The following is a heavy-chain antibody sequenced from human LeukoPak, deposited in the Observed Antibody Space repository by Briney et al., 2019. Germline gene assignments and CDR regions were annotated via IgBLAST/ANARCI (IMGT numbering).Heavy chain of an antibody. CDR3: ARDGWELEEYYFDY. J-gene: IGHJ4*02. Sequence: PGGSLRLSCAASGFTFSSYSMNWVRQAPGKGLEWVSYISSSSSTIYYADSVKGRFTISRDNAKNSLYLQMNSLRAEDTAVYYCARDGWELEEYYFDYWGQGTLATVSS. D-gene: IGHD1-26*01. CDR2: ISSSSSTI. V-gene: IGHV3-48*01. CDR1: GFTFSSYS.